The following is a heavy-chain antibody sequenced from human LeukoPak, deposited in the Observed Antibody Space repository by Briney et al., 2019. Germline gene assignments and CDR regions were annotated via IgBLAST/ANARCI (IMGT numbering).Heavy chain of an antibody. Sequence: TGGSLRLSCAASGFTFSSYAMSWVRQAPGKGLEWVSAISGSGGSKYYADSVKGRFTISRDNSKNTLYLQMNSLRAEDTAVYYCAKRGGSLYRRFDYWGQGTLVTVSS. CDR1: GFTFSSYA. J-gene: IGHJ4*02. D-gene: IGHD2-15*01. CDR2: ISGSGGSK. V-gene: IGHV3-23*01. CDR3: AKRGGSLYRRFDY.